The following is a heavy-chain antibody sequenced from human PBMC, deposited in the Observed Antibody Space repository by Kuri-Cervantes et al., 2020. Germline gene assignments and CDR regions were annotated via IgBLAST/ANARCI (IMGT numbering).Heavy chain of an antibody. CDR1: GGTFSSYA. D-gene: IGHD6-6*01. J-gene: IGHJ6*03. CDR3: ARDRDEYTTWHARGYNYYMDV. V-gene: IGHV1-69*13. Sequence: SVKVSCKASGGTFSSYAISWVRQAPGQGLEWMGGVIPIFGTANYAQKFQGRVTITADESTSTAYMELSSLRSEDTAVYYCARDRDEYTTWHARGYNYYMDVWAKGTTVTVSS. CDR2: VIPIFGTA.